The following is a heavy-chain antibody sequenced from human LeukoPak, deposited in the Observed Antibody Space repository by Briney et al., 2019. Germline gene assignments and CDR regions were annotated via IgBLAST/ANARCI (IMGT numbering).Heavy chain of an antibody. Sequence: ASXXXXCKASGYTFTSYDINWVRQATGQGLEWMGWMNPNSGNTGYAQKFQGRVTMTRNTSISTAYMELSSLRSEDTAVYYCARDVGATSFDYWGQGTLVTVSS. J-gene: IGHJ4*02. V-gene: IGHV1-8*01. D-gene: IGHD1-26*01. CDR2: MNPNSGNT. CDR1: GYTFTSYD. CDR3: ARDVGATSFDY.